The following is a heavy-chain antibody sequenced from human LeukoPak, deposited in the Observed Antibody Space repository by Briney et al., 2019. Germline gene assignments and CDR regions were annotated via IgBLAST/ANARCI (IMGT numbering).Heavy chain of an antibody. CDR1: GFTFSNYC. CDR2: ICQEGTLK. CDR3: AKVRQYTEAFGTVLDY. D-gene: IGHD3-3*02. J-gene: IGHJ4*02. Sequence: GGSLRLSCAASGFTFSNYCMRWVRQTPGKGLDWVAFICQEGTLKYYADSVKGRFTISRDNAMNTVYLQMNTLRVDDTAVSYCAKVRQYTEAFGTVLDYWGKGTLVTVS. V-gene: IGHV3-33*03.